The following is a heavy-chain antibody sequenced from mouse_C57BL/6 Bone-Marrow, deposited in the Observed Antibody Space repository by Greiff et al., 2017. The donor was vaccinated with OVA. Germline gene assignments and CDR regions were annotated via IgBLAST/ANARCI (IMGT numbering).Heavy chain of an antibody. D-gene: IGHD1-1*01. CDR2: IDPSDSET. CDR3: ARSPTTVVATNFDY. Sequence: QVQLKESGAELVRPGSSVKLSCKASGYTFTSYWMHWVKQRPIQGLEWIGNIDPSDSETHYNQKFKDKATLTVDKSSSTAYMQLSSLTSEDSAVYYGARSPTTVVATNFDYWGQGTTLTVSS. CDR1: GYTFTSYW. V-gene: IGHV1-52*01. J-gene: IGHJ2*01.